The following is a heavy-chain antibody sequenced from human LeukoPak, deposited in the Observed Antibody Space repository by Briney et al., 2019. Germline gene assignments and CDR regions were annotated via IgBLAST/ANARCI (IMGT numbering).Heavy chain of an antibody. Sequence: GGSLRLSCAASGFTFSNCWMNWVRQAPGRGLEWVANVKQDGSETRYVDSVIGRFTISRDNAKNLLYLEMSSLRGEDTAVYYCASDPDSTIWPQYFQHWGQGALVTVSS. CDR1: GFTFSNCW. CDR3: ASDPDSTIWPQYFQH. J-gene: IGHJ1*01. V-gene: IGHV3-7*04. D-gene: IGHD6-13*01. CDR2: VKQDGSET.